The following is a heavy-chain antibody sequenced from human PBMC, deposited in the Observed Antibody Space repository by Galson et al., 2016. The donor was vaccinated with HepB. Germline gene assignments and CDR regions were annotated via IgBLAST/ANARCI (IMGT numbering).Heavy chain of an antibody. CDR1: GIDVSNNY. J-gene: IGHJ5*02. V-gene: IGHV3-53*05. CDR3: VISAPGNQWRAPGGMFS. D-gene: IGHD6-19*01. CDR2: VYSGGTT. Sequence: LRLSCAASGIDVSNNYMNWVRQAPGKGLEWVSVVYSGGTTYYRDSVKGRFTISRDRSKNTLLLQMNSLRIDDTAVYYCVISAPGNQWRAPGGMFSWGQGALVTVSS.